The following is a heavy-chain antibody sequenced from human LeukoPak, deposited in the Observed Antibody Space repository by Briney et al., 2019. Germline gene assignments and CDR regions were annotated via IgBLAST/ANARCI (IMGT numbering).Heavy chain of an antibody. J-gene: IGHJ6*02. Sequence: ASVKVSCKTSGYSFTSYGFTWVRRAPGQGLEWMGWVSAYDGSTNYAQKIRGRVTMTTDASKNTVYMELRSLRFDDTAVYYCARGGRDGMDVWGQGTTVTVSS. CDR2: VSAYDGST. D-gene: IGHD3-10*01. CDR1: GYSFTSYG. CDR3: ARGGRDGMDV. V-gene: IGHV1-18*01.